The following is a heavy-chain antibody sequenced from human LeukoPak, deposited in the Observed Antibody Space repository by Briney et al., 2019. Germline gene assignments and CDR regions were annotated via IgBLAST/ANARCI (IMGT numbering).Heavy chain of an antibody. CDR3: VSFYEAY. J-gene: IGHJ4*02. V-gene: IGHV3-74*01. CDR2: INSDGSWT. CDR1: GNYW. Sequence: GGSLRLSCAASGNYWMHWVRQAPGKGLVWVSHINSDGSWTSYADSVKGRFTISKDNAKNTVYLQMNNLRAEDTAVYYCVSFYEAYWGRGILVTVSS. D-gene: IGHD2/OR15-2a*01.